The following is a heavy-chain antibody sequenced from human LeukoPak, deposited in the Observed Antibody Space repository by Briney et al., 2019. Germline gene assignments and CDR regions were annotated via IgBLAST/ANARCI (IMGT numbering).Heavy chain of an antibody. CDR1: GYTLTELS. CDR2: FDPEDGET. Sequence: ASVKVSCKVSGYTLTELSMHWVRQAPGKGLEWMGGFDPEDGETIYAQKFQGRVTMTEDTSTDTAYMELSSLRSEDTAVYYCARVAPHHSYGSGTAVRFDPWGQGTLVTVSS. V-gene: IGHV1-24*01. J-gene: IGHJ5*02. CDR3: ARVAPHHSYGSGTAVRFDP. D-gene: IGHD3-10*01.